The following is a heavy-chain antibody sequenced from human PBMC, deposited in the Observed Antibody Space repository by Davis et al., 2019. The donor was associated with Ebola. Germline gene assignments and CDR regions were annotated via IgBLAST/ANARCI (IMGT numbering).Heavy chain of an antibody. V-gene: IGHV1-18*04. CDR3: ARSRWGSGRWFDP. CDR2: ISAYNGNT. J-gene: IGHJ5*02. CDR1: GYTFIDYH. D-gene: IGHD3-10*01. Sequence: ASVKVSCKAYGYTFIDYHMHWVRQAPGQGLEWMGWISAYNGNTNYAQKLQGRVTMTTDTSTSTAYMELRSLRSDDTAVYYCARSRWGSGRWFDPWGQGTLVTVSS.